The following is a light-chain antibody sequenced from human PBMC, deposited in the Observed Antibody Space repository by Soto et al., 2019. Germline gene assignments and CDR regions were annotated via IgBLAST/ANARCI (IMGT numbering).Light chain of an antibody. CDR3: QQYGSSPPTT. Sequence: EIVLTQSPGTLSLSPGERATLSCRASQSVRSSYLAWYQQKPGQAPRLLIYGASSRATGIPDRFSGSGSGTDFTLTISRLEPEDFAMYYCQQYGSSPPTTFGGGTKVEIK. V-gene: IGKV3-20*01. CDR1: QSVRSSY. CDR2: GAS. J-gene: IGKJ4*01.